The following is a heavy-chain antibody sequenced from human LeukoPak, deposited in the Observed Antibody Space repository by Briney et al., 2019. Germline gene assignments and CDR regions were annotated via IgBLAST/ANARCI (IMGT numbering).Heavy chain of an antibody. CDR3: ARCPEATYYYDSSGYYYLASYFDH. Sequence: GGSLTLSCAASGFTFSSDWMSWFRQAPGKGLQWVANIKQDGSEKYYVDSVKGRFTISRDNAKNSLYLQMNSLRAEDTAVYYCARCPEATYYYDSSGYYYLASYFDHWGQGTLVTVSS. J-gene: IGHJ4*02. CDR2: IKQDGSEK. CDR1: GFTFSSDW. V-gene: IGHV3-7*01. D-gene: IGHD3-22*01.